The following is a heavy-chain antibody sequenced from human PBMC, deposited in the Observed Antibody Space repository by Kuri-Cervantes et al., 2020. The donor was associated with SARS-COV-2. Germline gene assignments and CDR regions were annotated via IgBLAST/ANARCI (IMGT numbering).Heavy chain of an antibody. CDR1: GFTFSSYA. Sequence: GGSLRLSCAASGFTFSSYAMHWVRQAPGKGLEWVAVISYDGSNKYYADSVKGRFTISRDNSKNTLYLQMNSLRAEDTAVYYCARVLTPLLKYYYDSSGYFDYWGQGTLVTVSS. J-gene: IGHJ4*02. D-gene: IGHD3-22*01. CDR2: ISYDGSNK. V-gene: IGHV3-30-3*01. CDR3: ARVLTPLLKYYYDSSGYFDY.